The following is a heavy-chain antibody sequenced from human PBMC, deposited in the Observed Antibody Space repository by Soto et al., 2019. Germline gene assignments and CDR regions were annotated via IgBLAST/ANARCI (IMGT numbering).Heavy chain of an antibody. CDR1: GGSISSGGYY. Sequence: PSETLSLTCTVSGGSISSGGYYWSWIRQHPGKGLEWIGYIYYSGSTYYNPSLKSRVTISVDTSKNQFSLKLSSVTAADTAVYYCASAPMVRGVSKSWGMDVWGQGTMVTVSS. D-gene: IGHD3-10*01. CDR3: ASAPMVRGVSKSWGMDV. V-gene: IGHV4-31*03. CDR2: IYYSGST. J-gene: IGHJ6*02.